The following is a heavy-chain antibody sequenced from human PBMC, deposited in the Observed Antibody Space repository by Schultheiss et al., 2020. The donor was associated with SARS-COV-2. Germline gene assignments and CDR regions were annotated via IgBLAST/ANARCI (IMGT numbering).Heavy chain of an antibody. D-gene: IGHD3-3*01. CDR3: ARDLPAYYDFWSGYYVYYYGMDV. Sequence: GESLKISCAASGFTFSSYEMNWVRQAPGKGLEWVSYISSSGSTIYYADSVKGRFTISRDNAKNSLYLQMNSLRAEDTAVYYCARDLPAYYDFWSGYYVYYYGMDVWGQGTTVTVSS. CDR1: GFTFSSYE. J-gene: IGHJ6*02. CDR2: ISSSGSTI. V-gene: IGHV3-48*03.